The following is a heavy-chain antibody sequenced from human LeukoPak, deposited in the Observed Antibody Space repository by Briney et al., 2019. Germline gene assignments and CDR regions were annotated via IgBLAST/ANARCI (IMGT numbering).Heavy chain of an antibody. V-gene: IGHV3-23*01. CDR2: ISGSGGST. Sequence: SGGSLGLSCAASGFTFSSYAMSWVRQAPGKGLEWVSDISGSGGSTYYADSVKGRFTISRDNSKNTLYLQMNSLRAEDTAVYYCAKGQVVAAAGTSDYWGQGTLVTVSS. J-gene: IGHJ4*02. D-gene: IGHD6-13*01. CDR3: AKGQVVAAAGTSDY. CDR1: GFTFSSYA.